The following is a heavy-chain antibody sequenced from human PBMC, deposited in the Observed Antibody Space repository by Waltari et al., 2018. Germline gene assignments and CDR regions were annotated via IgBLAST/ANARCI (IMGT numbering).Heavy chain of an antibody. J-gene: IGHJ4*02. V-gene: IGHV4-39*07. CDR1: GGSISSSSYY. CDR3: ATWTTVTNNYFDY. D-gene: IGHD4-17*01. CDR2: IYCSGST. Sequence: QLQLQESGPGLVKPSETLSLTCTVSGGSISSSSYYWGCIRQPPGKGLEWIGSIYCSGSTYYNPSLKSRVTISVDTSKNQFSLKLSSVTAADTAVYYCATWTTVTNNYFDYWGQGTLVTVSS.